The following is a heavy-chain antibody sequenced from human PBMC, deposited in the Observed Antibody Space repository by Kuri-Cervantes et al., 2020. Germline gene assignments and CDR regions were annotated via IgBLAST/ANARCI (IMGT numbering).Heavy chain of an antibody. CDR2: IYYSGST. V-gene: IGHV4-31*03. CDR3: ERGPTGGYSFDY. J-gene: IGHJ4*02. Sequence: LRLSCTVSGGSISSGGYYWSWIRQHPGKGLEWIGYIYYSGSTYYNPSLKSRVTISVDTSKNQFSLKLSSVTAADTAVYYCERGPTGGYSFDYWGQGTLVTVSS. D-gene: IGHD2-2*03. CDR1: GGSISSGGYY.